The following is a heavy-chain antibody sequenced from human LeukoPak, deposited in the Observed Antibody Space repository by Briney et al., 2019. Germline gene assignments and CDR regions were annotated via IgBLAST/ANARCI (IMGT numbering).Heavy chain of an antibody. V-gene: IGHV4-59*01. J-gene: IGHJ6*02. CDR3: ARDRGRPAMVRGVNPPRYYYGMDV. Sequence: SETLSLTCTVSGGSISSYYWSWIRQPPGKGLEWIGYIYYSGSTNYNPSLKSRVTISVDTSKNQFSLKLSSETAADTAVYYCARDRGRPAMVRGVNPPRYYYGMDVWGQGTTVTVSS. D-gene: IGHD3-10*01. CDR1: GGSISSYY. CDR2: IYYSGST.